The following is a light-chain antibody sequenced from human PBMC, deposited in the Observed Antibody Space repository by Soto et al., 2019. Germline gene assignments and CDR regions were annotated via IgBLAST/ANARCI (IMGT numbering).Light chain of an antibody. CDR2: GAS. CDR1: QSVASNA. Sequence: IVLTQSPGILSLSPGESATLSCRASQSVASNAVAWYQQKTAQAPRLLVYGASNRATGLPDRFSGSGSGTDFSLTISGLEPEDFAFYFCQQYSVGPPVTFGGGT. V-gene: IGKV3-20*01. J-gene: IGKJ4*01. CDR3: QQYSVGPPVT.